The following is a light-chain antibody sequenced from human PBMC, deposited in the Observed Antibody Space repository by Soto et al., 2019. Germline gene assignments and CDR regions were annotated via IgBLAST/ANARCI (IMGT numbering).Light chain of an antibody. CDR2: DVS. V-gene: IGKV3-11*01. CDR1: QSVRTY. J-gene: IGKJ4*01. Sequence: EVVLTQSPATLSLSPLDRSTLSFRASQSVRTYLAWYQQKPGQAPRLLIHDVSDRATGIPARFSGSGSGTDFTLTISSLEPEDFAVYYCQQRSSWPLTFGGGTKVDIK. CDR3: QQRSSWPLT.